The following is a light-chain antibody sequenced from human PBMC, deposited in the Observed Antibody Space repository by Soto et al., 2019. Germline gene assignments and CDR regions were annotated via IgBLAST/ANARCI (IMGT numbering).Light chain of an antibody. V-gene: IGLV2-18*02. CDR3: SSYASGSTLL. Sequence: QSALTQPPSVSGSPGQSVTISCTGASSDVGTYNRVSWYQQPPGTAPKLMIYEVSNRPSGLPDRFSGSKSGNTASLTISGLQAEDEADSYRSSYASGSTLLFGGGTKVTVL. CDR1: SSDVGTYNR. CDR2: EVS. J-gene: IGLJ3*02.